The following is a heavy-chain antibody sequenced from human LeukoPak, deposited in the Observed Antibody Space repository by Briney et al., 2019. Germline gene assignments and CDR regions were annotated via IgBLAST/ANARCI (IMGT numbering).Heavy chain of an antibody. CDR2: ISSSSSYI. V-gene: IGHV3-21*04. CDR1: GFTFSSYS. D-gene: IGHD3-22*01. CDR3: ARGRSSGYYLKRNWYFDL. J-gene: IGHJ2*01. Sequence: GGSLRLSCAASGFTFSSYSMNWVRQAPGKGLEWVSSISSSSSYIYYADSLKGRFTISRDNAKKSVYLQMNSLRAEDAAVYYCARGRSSGYYLKRNWYFDLWGRGTLVTVSS.